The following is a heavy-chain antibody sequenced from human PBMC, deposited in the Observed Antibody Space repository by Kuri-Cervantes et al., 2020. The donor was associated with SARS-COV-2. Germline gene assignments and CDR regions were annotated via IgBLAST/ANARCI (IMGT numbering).Heavy chain of an antibody. J-gene: IGHJ4*02. Sequence: ETLSLTCAASGFTFSSYSMNWVRQAPGKGLEWVSSISSSSSYIYYADSVKGRFTISRDNAKNSLYLQTNSLRAEDTAVYYCARQGEADIAAPLRWFDYWGQGTLVTVSS. CDR3: ARQGEADIAAPLRWFDY. CDR2: ISSSSSYI. CDR1: GFTFSSYS. V-gene: IGHV3-21*01. D-gene: IGHD6-6*01.